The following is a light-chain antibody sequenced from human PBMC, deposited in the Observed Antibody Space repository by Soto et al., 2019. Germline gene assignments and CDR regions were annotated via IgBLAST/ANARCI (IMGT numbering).Light chain of an antibody. J-gene: IGLJ2*01. CDR1: SSDVGGYNY. V-gene: IGLV2-8*01. CDR3: SSYAGSNSVL. Sequence: QSALTQPPSASGSPGQSVTISCTGMSSDVGGYNYVSWYQQHPGKAPKLMIYEVTKRPSGVTDRFSGSKSGNTASLTVSGLQAEDEADYYCSSYAGSNSVLFGGGTKLTVL. CDR2: EVT.